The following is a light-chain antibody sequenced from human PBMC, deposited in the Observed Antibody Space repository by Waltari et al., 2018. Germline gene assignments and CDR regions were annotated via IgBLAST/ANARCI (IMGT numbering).Light chain of an antibody. CDR1: QSLLHSNGKTY. CDR3: MQGIHLRT. J-gene: IGKJ1*01. Sequence: DIVMTKNQLTRSVSKGKPDSIACKSSQSLLHSNGKTYLHWYLQKPGQSPQLLIYEVSSRFSGVPDRFSGSGSVTYFTLKISRVEAEYVGVYYCMQGIHLRTFGQGTKVEIK. CDR2: EVS. V-gene: IGKV2-29*02.